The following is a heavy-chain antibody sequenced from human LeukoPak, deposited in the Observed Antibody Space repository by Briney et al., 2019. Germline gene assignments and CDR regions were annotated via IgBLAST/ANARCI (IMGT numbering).Heavy chain of an antibody. J-gene: IGHJ4*02. CDR2: IISSSSYI. D-gene: IGHD3-10*01. CDR1: GFTSCTYI. Sequence: GGSLRLSSAPSGFTSCTYIMNSVRHAPGKGREWGSSIISSSSYIYYADSVKGRFNISRENAKNSLYLQMNRLRAEDTAVYYCARGGGENVLLWFGELSGPYYFDYWGQGTLVTVSS. V-gene: IGHV3-21*01. CDR3: ARGGGENVLLWFGELSGPYYFDY.